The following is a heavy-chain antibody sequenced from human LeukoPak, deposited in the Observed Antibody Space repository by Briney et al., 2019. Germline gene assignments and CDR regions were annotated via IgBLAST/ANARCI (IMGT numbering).Heavy chain of an antibody. V-gene: IGHV1-8*01. CDR1: GYTFTSYD. CDR3: ARGDRRWLLLDWFDP. Sequence: ASVKVSCKASGYTFTSYDINWVRQATGQGLDWMGLMNPNSGNTGYAQKFQGRVTMTRNTSISTAYMELISLRSEDTAVYYCARGDRRWLLLDWFDPWGQGTLVTVSS. CDR2: MNPNSGNT. D-gene: IGHD3-22*01. J-gene: IGHJ5*02.